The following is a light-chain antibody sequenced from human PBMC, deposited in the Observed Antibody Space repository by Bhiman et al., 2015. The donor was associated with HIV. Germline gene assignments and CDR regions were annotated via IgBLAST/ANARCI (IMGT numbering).Light chain of an antibody. CDR1: SSDVGTYNY. J-gene: IGLJ2*01. Sequence: QSALTQPASVSGSPGQSITISCTGTSSDVGTYNYVSWYQQHPGKVPKLLIYDVTKRPSGTSDRFSGSKSGNTASLTISGLQAEDEADYYCTSYTSISPVVFGGGTKLTVL. CDR3: TSYTSISPVV. V-gene: IGLV2-14*01. CDR2: DVT.